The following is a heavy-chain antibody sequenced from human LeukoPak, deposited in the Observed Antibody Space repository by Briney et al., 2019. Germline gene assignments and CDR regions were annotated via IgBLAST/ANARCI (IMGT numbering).Heavy chain of an antibody. J-gene: IGHJ3*02. CDR3: AREGLSIVGVPAAMYAFDI. D-gene: IGHD2-2*01. V-gene: IGHV4-4*07. Sequence: SETLSLTCTVSGASISNYYWSWIRQPAGKGVEGVGRIYISGSTNYNPSLKRRVTISAEQSKNQFSLKLRSVTAADTAVYYCAREGLSIVGVPAAMYAFDIWGQGTMVTVSS. CDR1: GASISNYY. CDR2: IYISGST.